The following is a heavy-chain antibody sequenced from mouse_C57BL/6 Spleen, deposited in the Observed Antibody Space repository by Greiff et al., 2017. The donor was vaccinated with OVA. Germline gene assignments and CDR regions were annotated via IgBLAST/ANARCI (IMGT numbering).Heavy chain of an antibody. CDR2: INYDGSST. CDR1: GFTFSDYY. Sequence: EVKLVESEGGLVQPGSSMKLSCTASGFTFSDYYMAWVRQVPEKGLEWVANINYDGSSTYYLDSLKSRFIISRDNAKNILYLQMSSLKSEDTATYYCARERSYAMDYWGQGTSVTVSS. V-gene: IGHV5-16*01. J-gene: IGHJ4*01. CDR3: ARERSYAMDY.